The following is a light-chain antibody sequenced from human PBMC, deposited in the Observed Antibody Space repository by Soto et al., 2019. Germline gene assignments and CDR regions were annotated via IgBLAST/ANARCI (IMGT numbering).Light chain of an antibody. Sequence: EIVLTQSPATLSLSPGERATLSCRASQSVSSYLAWYQQKPGQAPRLLIYDASNRATGIPARFSGSGSVTHFTLTISSLEPEDFAVYYCQQRSNWLLSFGGGTKVEIK. CDR2: DAS. V-gene: IGKV3-11*01. J-gene: IGKJ4*01. CDR1: QSVSSY. CDR3: QQRSNWLLS.